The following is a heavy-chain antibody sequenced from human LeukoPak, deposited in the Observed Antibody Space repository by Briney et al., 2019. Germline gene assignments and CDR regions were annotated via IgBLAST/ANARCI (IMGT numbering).Heavy chain of an antibody. Sequence: GGSLRLSCVVSGITLSNYGMSWVRQAPGKGLEWVGFIRSKAYGGTTEYAASVKGRFTISRDDSKSIAYLQMNSLKTEDTAVYYCTRGEGNGYIYYYYGMDVWGQGTTVTVSS. V-gene: IGHV3-49*04. CDR2: IRSKAYGGTT. D-gene: IGHD5-24*01. CDR3: TRGEGNGYIYYYYGMDV. CDR1: GITLSNYG. J-gene: IGHJ6*02.